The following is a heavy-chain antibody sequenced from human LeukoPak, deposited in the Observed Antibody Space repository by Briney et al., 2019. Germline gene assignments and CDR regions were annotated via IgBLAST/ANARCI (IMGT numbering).Heavy chain of an antibody. D-gene: IGHD5-12*01. CDR3: LKDQGGYSAY. V-gene: IGHV3-64D*09. J-gene: IGHJ4*02. CDR1: GFTFSNYA. Sequence: GGSLRLSCSVSGFTFSNYAMHWVRQAPGKGLEYVSSVTSDGSTTYYADSLKGRFTISRDNSKNILYLQMSSLRPEDTALYYCLKDQGGYSAYSGQGTLVTVSS. CDR2: VTSDGSTT.